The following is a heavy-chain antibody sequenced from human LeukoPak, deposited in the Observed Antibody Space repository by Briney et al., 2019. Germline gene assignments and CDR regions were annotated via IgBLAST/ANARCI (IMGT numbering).Heavy chain of an antibody. Sequence: GASVKVSCKASGYTFTSYGISWVRHAPGQGLVWLGWISAYNGNTNYAQKLQGRVTMTTDTSTSTAYMELRSLRSDDTAVYYCARDLFRDSSGWYDYWGQGTLVTVSS. CDR2: ISAYNGNT. CDR1: GYTFTSYG. D-gene: IGHD6-19*01. V-gene: IGHV1-18*01. CDR3: ARDLFRDSSGWYDY. J-gene: IGHJ4*02.